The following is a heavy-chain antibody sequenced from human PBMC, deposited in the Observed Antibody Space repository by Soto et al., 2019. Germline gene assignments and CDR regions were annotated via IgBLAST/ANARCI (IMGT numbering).Heavy chain of an antibody. CDR3: ARDNTIFGVVLKPLDY. CDR2: ISAYNGNT. D-gene: IGHD3-3*01. J-gene: IGHJ4*02. Sequence: ASVKVCGEASGYTFTSYGISWVRQAPGQGLEWMGWISAYNGNTNYAQKLQGRVTMTTDTSTSTAYMELRSLRSDDTAVYYCARDNTIFGVVLKPLDYWGQGTLVTVSS. V-gene: IGHV1-18*01. CDR1: GYTFTSYG.